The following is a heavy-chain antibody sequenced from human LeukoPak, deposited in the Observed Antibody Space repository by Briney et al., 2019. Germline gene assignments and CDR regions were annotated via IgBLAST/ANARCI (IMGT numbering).Heavy chain of an antibody. CDR3: ARDPALTFNWYDP. CDR2: IYHSGTT. CDR1: GYSISSGY. Sequence: PSETLSLTCTASGYSISSGYWAWIRQSPRKGPEWIASIYHSGTTYSNPSLQSRVTLSIDTSKNQFSLKVTSLTAADTAVYYCARDPALTFNWYDPWGQGTLVTVSS. V-gene: IGHV4-38-2*02. D-gene: IGHD2-21*02. J-gene: IGHJ5*02.